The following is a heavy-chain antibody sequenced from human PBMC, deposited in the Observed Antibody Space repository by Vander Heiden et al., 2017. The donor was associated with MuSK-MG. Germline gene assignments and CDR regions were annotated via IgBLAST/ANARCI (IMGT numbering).Heavy chain of an antibody. V-gene: IGHV3-23*01. Sequence: ELQLLESGGGLVQPGGSLRPSCAASGFTFSSYSMRWVRQAPGEGLEWVSSSSGSGGGTHYADSVKGRFTISRDNSKNTVFLQMNSLRVDDTAVYYCAKDERLRCLDYWGQGTLVTVSS. CDR3: AKDERLRCLDY. J-gene: IGHJ4*02. CDR2: SSGSGGGT. D-gene: IGHD4-17*01. CDR1: GFTFSSYS.